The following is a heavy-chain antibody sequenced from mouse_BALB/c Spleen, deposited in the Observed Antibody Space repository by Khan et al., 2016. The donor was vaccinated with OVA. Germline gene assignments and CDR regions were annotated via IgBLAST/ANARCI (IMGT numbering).Heavy chain of an antibody. Sequence: EVQVVESGGDLVKPGGSLKLSCAVSGFTFSTYGMSWVRQTPDLGLEWVATISPGGHYTYYPDSVKGRSTISRDNAMSTLYLQISILTSEDTARDYCRRSTYYNKGKGFAYWGQGTMLAVSA. V-gene: IGHV5-6*01. D-gene: IGHD1-1*01. CDR2: ISPGGHYT. CDR1: GFTFSTYG. J-gene: IGHJ3*01. CDR3: RRSTYYNKGKGFAY.